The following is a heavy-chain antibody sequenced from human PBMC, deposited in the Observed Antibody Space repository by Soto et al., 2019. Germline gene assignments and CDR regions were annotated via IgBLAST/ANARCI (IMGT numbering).Heavy chain of an antibody. CDR1: GGSISSYY. CDR2: IYYSGST. D-gene: IGHD2-2*01. CDR3: ARRASIVVVPAAMVGYGFDP. Sequence: SETLSLTCTVSGGSISSYYWSWIRQPPGKGLEWIGYIYYSGSTNYNPSLKSRVTISVDTSKNQFSLKLSSVTAADTAVYYCARRASIVVVPAAMVGYGFDPWGQGTLVTVSS. V-gene: IGHV4-59*08. J-gene: IGHJ5*02.